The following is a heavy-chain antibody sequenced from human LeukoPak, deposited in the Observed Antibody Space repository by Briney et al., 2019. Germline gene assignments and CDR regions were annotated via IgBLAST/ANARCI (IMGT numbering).Heavy chain of an antibody. CDR3: ASLTDIVVVPATNWFDP. CDR2: INHSGST. D-gene: IGHD2-2*01. J-gene: IGHJ5*02. V-gene: IGHV4-34*01. CDR1: GGSFSGYY. Sequence: SETLSLTCAVYGGSFSGYYWSWIRQPPGKGLEWIGEINHSGSTNYNPSLKSRVTISVDTSKNQFSLKLSSVTAADTAVYYCASLTDIVVVPATNWFDPWGQGTLVTVSS.